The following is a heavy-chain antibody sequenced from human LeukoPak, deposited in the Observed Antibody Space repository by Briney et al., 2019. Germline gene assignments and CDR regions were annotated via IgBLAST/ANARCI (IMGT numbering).Heavy chain of an antibody. CDR1: GFTFSNYA. Sequence: GGSLRLSXAASGFTFSNYAMSWVRQAPGKGLEWVSGISGSGGSTYYADSVKGRFTISRDNSKNTLYLQMNSLRAEDTAVYYCAKGAWELPLQSFDYWGQGTLVTVSS. J-gene: IGHJ4*02. D-gene: IGHD1-26*01. CDR2: ISGSGGST. V-gene: IGHV3-23*01. CDR3: AKGAWELPLQSFDY.